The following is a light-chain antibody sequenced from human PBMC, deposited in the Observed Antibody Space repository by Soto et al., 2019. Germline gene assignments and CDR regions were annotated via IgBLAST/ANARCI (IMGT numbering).Light chain of an antibody. V-gene: IGKV1-39*01. Sequence: DIQMTQATSSLSASVGDRVTITCRASQSISIYLNWYQQKPGKAPKLLMYAASSLQSGVPSRFSGSGSGTDFTLTIDSLQPEDSATYYCQQTYTTPSTTFGQGTRLEI. J-gene: IGKJ5*01. CDR3: QQTYTTPSTT. CDR2: AAS. CDR1: QSISIY.